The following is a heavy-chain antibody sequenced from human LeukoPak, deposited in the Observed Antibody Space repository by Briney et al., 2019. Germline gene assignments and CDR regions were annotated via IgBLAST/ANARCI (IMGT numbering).Heavy chain of an antibody. CDR3: ARARRIVGVGYFDY. CDR2: ISGSGGPT. V-gene: IGHV3-23*01. Sequence: GGSLRLSCEASGITFSSYLMTWVRQGPGKGLEWVADISGSGGPTNYADSVKGRFTISRDNSKNTLFLQMNSLRDGDTAIYYCARARRIVGVGYFDYWGQGILVTVSS. CDR1: GITFSSYL. D-gene: IGHD1-26*01. J-gene: IGHJ4*02.